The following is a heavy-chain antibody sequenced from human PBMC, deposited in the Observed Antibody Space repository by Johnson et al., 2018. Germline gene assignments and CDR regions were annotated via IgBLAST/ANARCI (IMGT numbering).Heavy chain of an antibody. CDR3: AHGLRVIGS. D-gene: IGHD3-3*01. V-gene: IGHV3-23*01. CDR1: GFTFGSYD. Sequence: EVQLLETGGDVVQPGGSLRLSCAASGFTFGSYDMSWVRQAPGKGLEWVSSIRANGRDTFYPDTGKGRFTISRDNSRNTMSLQMNSLRAGDTALYYCAHGLRVIGSWGQGTLVTVSS. CDR2: IRANGRDT. J-gene: IGHJ4*02.